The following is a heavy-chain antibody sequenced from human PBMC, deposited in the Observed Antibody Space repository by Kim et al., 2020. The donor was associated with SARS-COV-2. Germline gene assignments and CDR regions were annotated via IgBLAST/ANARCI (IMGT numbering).Heavy chain of an antibody. D-gene: IGHD6-13*01. CDR3: ARVGKGY. Sequence: SETLSLTCAVYGGSFSGYYWSWIRQPPGKGLEWIGEINHSGSTNYNPSLKSRVTISVDTSKNQFSLKLSSVTAADTAVYYCARVGKGYWGQGTLVTVSS. V-gene: IGHV4-34*01. CDR2: INHSGST. J-gene: IGHJ4*02. CDR1: GGSFSGYY.